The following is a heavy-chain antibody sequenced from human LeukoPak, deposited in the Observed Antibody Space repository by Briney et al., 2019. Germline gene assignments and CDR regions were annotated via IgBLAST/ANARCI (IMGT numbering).Heavy chain of an antibody. Sequence: SETLSLNCTVSGGSISRGGYYWSWIRQHPGKGLEWIGYIYYSGSTYYNPSLKSRVIISVDTSKNQFSLKLNSVTAADTALYYCAPCVVRGVSSWWFDPWGQGTLVTVSS. D-gene: IGHD3-10*01. V-gene: IGHV4-31*03. J-gene: IGHJ5*02. CDR2: IYYSGST. CDR3: APCVVRGVSSWWFDP. CDR1: GGSISRGGYY.